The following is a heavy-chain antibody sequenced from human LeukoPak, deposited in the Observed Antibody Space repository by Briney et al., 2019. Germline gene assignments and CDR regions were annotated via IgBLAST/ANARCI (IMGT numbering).Heavy chain of an antibody. CDR1: GFTFSSYW. CDR3: AKGGDPSMGHAFDM. J-gene: IGHJ3*02. V-gene: IGHV3-74*01. Sequence: PGGSLRLSCAASGFTFSSYWMHWVRQVPGKGLVWVSHINSDGSSTRYADSVRGRFTISRDNAKNTLYLQMNSLRPVDTAVYYCAKGGDPSMGHAFDMWGQGTMVTVSS. D-gene: IGHD5-18*01. CDR2: INSDGSST.